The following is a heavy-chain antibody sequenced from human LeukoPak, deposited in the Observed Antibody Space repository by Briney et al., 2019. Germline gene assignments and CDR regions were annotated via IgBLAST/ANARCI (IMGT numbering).Heavy chain of an antibody. CDR3: PRRPYSGSPNWFDP. D-gene: IGHD1-26*01. J-gene: IGHJ5*02. Sequence: GESLKISCEASGHSFSNHWIGWVRQMPGKGLEWMGIINLGDSDTQYSPSFQGQVTISLDKSINTAYLQWRSLKASDTAMYYCPRRPYSGSPNWFDPWGQETLVTVS. V-gene: IGHV5-51*01. CDR2: INLGDSDT. CDR1: GHSFSNHW.